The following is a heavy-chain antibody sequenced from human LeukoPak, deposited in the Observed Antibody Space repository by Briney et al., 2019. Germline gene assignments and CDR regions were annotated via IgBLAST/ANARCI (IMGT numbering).Heavy chain of an antibody. CDR2: IYTSGST. Sequence: PSQTLSLTCTVSGGSISSGSYYWSWIRQPAGKGLEWIGRIYTSGSTNYNPSLKSRVTISVDTSKNQFSLKLSSVTAADTAAYYCASMTTVVTGDAFDIWGQGTMVTVSS. CDR1: GGSISSGSYY. V-gene: IGHV4-61*02. D-gene: IGHD4-23*01. J-gene: IGHJ3*02. CDR3: ASMTTVVTGDAFDI.